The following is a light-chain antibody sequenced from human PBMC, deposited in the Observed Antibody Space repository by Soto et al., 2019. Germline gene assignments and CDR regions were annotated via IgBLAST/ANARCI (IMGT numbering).Light chain of an antibody. Sequence: DIQMTQYPSSLCASVGDRVAITCRASQSISSWLAWYQQKPGKAPKLLIYKASSLESGVPSRFSGSGSGTEFTLTISCLQPDDFATYYCQQYNSHSRKFGGGTKVDI. V-gene: IGKV1-5*03. CDR1: QSISSW. CDR2: KAS. J-gene: IGKJ4*02. CDR3: QQYNSHSRK.